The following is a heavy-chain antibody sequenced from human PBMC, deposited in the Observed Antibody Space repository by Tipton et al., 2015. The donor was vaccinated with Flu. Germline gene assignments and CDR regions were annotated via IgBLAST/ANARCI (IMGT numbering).Heavy chain of an antibody. CDR3: ARDMPQGIVVIPPAKRFDH. CDR1: GYTFNTYG. Sequence: QLVQSGTEVKKPGASVKVSCKTSGYTFNTYGISWVRQAPGQGLEWMGWISPYTDNSNYAQKFQGRVTMTTDTSTNTAYLEMRSLRLDDTAVYYCARDMPQGIVVIPPAKRFDHWGQGTLVTVSS. D-gene: IGHD2-2*01. CDR2: ISPYTDNS. V-gene: IGHV1-18*01. J-gene: IGHJ4*02.